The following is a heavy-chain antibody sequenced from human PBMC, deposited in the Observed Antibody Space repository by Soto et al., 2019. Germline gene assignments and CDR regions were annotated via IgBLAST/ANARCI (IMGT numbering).Heavy chain of an antibody. CDR3: ARDLSHCSGGTCYSPNGMDV. J-gene: IGHJ6*02. CDR1: GFTFSSYA. Sequence: GGSLRLSCAASGFTFSSYAMHWVRQAPGKGLDWVAIISYDGSNTFYADSLKGRFTISRDNSKNTLYLQMDSLKSEDTAVYYCARDLSHCSGGTCYSPNGMDVWGQGTTVTVPS. D-gene: IGHD2-15*01. V-gene: IGHV3-30-3*01. CDR2: ISYDGSNT.